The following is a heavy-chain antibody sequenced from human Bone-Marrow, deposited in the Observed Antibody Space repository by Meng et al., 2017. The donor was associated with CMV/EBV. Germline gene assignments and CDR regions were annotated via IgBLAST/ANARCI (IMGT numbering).Heavy chain of an antibody. CDR3: ARVRESWNYYYGMDV. J-gene: IGHJ6*02. CDR2: ISYDGSNK. V-gene: IGHV3-30*19. Sequence: GESLKISCASSGFTFSGYGMHWVRQAPGKGLEWVAVISYDGSNKYYADSVKGRFTIARDNSKNTLYLQMTSLRAENTAVYYCARVRESWNYYYGMDVWGQGTTVTVSS. CDR1: GFTFSGYG. D-gene: IGHD5-24*01.